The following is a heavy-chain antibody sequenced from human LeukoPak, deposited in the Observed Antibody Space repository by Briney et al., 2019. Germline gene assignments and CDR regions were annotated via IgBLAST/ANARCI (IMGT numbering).Heavy chain of an antibody. CDR2: IYHSGST. D-gene: IGHD6-19*01. CDR1: GGSISSSSYY. V-gene: IGHV4-39*07. Sequence: SETLSLTCTVSGGSISSSSYYWGWIRQPPGKGLEWIGEIYHSGSTNYNPSLKSRVTISVDKSKNQFSLKLSSVTAADTAVYYCARASSGPSSYAFDIWGQGTMVTVSS. J-gene: IGHJ3*02. CDR3: ARASSGPSSYAFDI.